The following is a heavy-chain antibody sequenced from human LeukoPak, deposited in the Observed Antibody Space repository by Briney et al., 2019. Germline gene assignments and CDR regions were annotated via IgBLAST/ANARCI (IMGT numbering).Heavy chain of an antibody. CDR2: ISYDGSNK. Sequence: GRSLRLSCAASGFTFSSYAMHWVRHAPGTGLERVAVISYDGSNKYYADSVKGRFTISRDNSKNTLYLQMNRLRAEDRAVYYCARGDQWLVFGAFDIWGQGKIVTVSS. V-gene: IGHV3-30*04. CDR3: ARGDQWLVFGAFDI. D-gene: IGHD6-19*01. J-gene: IGHJ3*02. CDR1: GFTFSSYA.